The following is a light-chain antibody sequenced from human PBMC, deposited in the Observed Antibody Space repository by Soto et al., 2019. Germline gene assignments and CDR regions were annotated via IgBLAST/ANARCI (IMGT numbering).Light chain of an antibody. CDR2: QDN. CDR3: QAWDSRSYVV. Sequence: SYELTQPPSVSVSPGQIAIITCSGDKLGNKYTCWYQQKPGQSPVLVIYQDNKRPSGIPERFSGSNSGNTATLTISGTQAMDEADYYCQAWDSRSYVVFGGGTKLTVL. V-gene: IGLV3-1*01. CDR1: KLGNKY. J-gene: IGLJ3*02.